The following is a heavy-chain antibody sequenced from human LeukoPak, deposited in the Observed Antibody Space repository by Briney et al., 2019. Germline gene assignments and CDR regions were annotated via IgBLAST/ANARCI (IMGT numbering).Heavy chain of an antibody. CDR1: GGTFSSYA. D-gene: IGHD6-19*01. CDR3: ARVSSGYHDGPFFDY. Sequence: ASVKVSCKASGGTFSSYAISWVRQAPGQGLEWMGGIISIFGTANYAQKFQGRVTITADESTSTAYMELSSLRSEDTAVYYCARVSSGYHDGPFFDYWGQGTLVTVSS. J-gene: IGHJ4*02. V-gene: IGHV1-69*13. CDR2: IISIFGTA.